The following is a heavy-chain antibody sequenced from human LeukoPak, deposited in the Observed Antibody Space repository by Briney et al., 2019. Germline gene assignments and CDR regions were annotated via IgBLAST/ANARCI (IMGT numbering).Heavy chain of an antibody. CDR2: IKEDGSER. D-gene: IGHD1-26*01. CDR3: ARGGGTNSFDY. V-gene: IGHV3-7*03. J-gene: IGHJ4*02. CDR1: AFIFSGHW. Sequence: QTGGSLRLSCEGSAFIFSGHWMNWVRQTPGKGLEWVASIKEDGSERQYVDSVKGRFSISRDNSKNTLYLQMNSLRAGDTAIYYCARGGGTNSFDYWGQGTLVTVSS.